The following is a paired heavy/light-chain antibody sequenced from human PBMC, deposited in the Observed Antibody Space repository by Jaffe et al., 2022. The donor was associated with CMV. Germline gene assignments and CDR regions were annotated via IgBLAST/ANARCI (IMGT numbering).Heavy chain of an antibody. CDR2: VFYTGNT. Sequence: QPQLQESGPGLVKPSETLSLTCTVSGGPISSVRYYWGWIRQSPGKGLEWIGNVFYTGNTLYNPALKSRVTISVDTSKNLFSLRLTSVTAADTAVYYCARAGINGITSRGAFDIWGQGTMVTVSS. CDR1: GGPISSVRYY. D-gene: IGHD1-7*01. J-gene: IGHJ3*02. V-gene: IGHV4-39*01. CDR3: ARAGINGITSRGAFDI.
Light chain of an antibody. J-gene: IGKJ3*01. V-gene: IGKV2-28*01. CDR3: MQSVQIPFT. CDR2: LAS. Sequence: DIVMTQSPLSLAVTPGEPASISCRSGQSLLHSDGNHYVDWYLQKPGKSPQLLIYLASNRASGVPDRFSGSGSGTDFTLKISRVEAEDVGLYYCMQSVQIPFTFGPGIKLDIK. CDR1: QSLLHSDGNHY.